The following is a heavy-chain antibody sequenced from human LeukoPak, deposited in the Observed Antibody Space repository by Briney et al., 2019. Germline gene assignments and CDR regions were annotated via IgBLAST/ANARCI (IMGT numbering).Heavy chain of an antibody. D-gene: IGHD2-15*01. Sequence: ASVKVSCKVSGYTLTELSTHWVRQAPGKGLEWMGGFDPEDGETIYAQKFQGRVTITEDTSTDTAYMELSSLRSEDTAVYYCATYLVSIGYCSGGSCYRSFDPWGQGTLVTVSS. V-gene: IGHV1-24*01. CDR3: ATYLVSIGYCSGGSCYRSFDP. CDR2: FDPEDGET. J-gene: IGHJ5*02. CDR1: GYTLTELS.